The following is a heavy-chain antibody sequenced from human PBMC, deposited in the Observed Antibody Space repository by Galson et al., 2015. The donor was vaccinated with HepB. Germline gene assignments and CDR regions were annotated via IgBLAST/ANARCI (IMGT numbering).Heavy chain of an antibody. CDR1: GFTFSNAW. D-gene: IGHD3-16*01. Sequence: SLRLSCAASGFTFSNAWMSWVRQAPGKGLEWVGRIKSKTDGGTTDYAAPVKGRFTISRDDSKNTLYLQMNSLKTEDTAVYYCTTGSAVKGDQKIDYWGQGTLVTVSS. CDR3: TTGSAVKGDQKIDY. V-gene: IGHV3-15*01. J-gene: IGHJ4*02. CDR2: IKSKTDGGTT.